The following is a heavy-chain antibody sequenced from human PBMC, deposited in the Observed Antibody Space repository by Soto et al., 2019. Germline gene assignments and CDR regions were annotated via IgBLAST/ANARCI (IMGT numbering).Heavy chain of an antibody. J-gene: IGHJ4*02. D-gene: IGHD2-2*01. CDR3: ARGVVPAANEEYYFEY. Sequence: QVQLVQSGAEVKKPGSSVKVSCKASGDTFSSYAISWVRQAPGQGLEWMGGIIPIFGTANYAQKFQGRVTITADESTSTAYMDLSSLRSEDTAVYYCARGVVPAANEEYYFEYWGQGPLVTVSS. V-gene: IGHV1-69*01. CDR2: IIPIFGTA. CDR1: GDTFSSYA.